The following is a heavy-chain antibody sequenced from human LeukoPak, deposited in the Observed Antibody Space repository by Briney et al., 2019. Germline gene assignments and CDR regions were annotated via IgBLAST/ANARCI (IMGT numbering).Heavy chain of an antibody. CDR2: IIPIFGTA. V-gene: IGHV1-69*05. CDR3: AREADYYDQQAYNWFDP. J-gene: IGHJ5*02. D-gene: IGHD3-22*01. CDR1: GYIFTAYG. Sequence: SVKVSCKASGYIFTAYGISWVRQAPGQGLEWMGRIIPIFGTANYAQKFQGRVTITTDESTSTAYMELSSLRSEDTAVYYCAREADYYDQQAYNWFDPWGQGTLVTVSS.